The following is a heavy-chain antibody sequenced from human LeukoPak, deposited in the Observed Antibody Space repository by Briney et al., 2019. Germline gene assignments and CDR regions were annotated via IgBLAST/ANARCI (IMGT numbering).Heavy chain of an antibody. CDR1: GYTFTIYG. V-gene: IGHV1-18*01. CDR2: ISAYNGNT. Sequence: ASVKVSCKASGYTFTIYGISWERKAPGQGLEWMGWISAYNGNTNYAQKFQDRVTMTTDTSTSTAYMELRSLRSDDTAVYYCARDGRFGELFDYWGQGTLVTVSS. CDR3: ARDGRFGELFDY. D-gene: IGHD3-10*01. J-gene: IGHJ4*02.